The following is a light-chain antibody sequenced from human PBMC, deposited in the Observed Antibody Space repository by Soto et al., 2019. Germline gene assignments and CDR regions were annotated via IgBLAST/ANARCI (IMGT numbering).Light chain of an antibody. J-gene: IGLJ1*01. CDR1: SSNIGAGYD. CDR2: GNT. V-gene: IGLV1-40*01. Sequence: QSVLTQPPSVSGAPGQRVTISCTGSSSNIGAGYDVHWYQQRPGTAPKLLIFGNTNRPSGVPDRFSGSKSGTSASLAITGLQAEDEGDYYCQSYDSTLSARYVVGTGTKVT. CDR3: QSYDSTLSARYV.